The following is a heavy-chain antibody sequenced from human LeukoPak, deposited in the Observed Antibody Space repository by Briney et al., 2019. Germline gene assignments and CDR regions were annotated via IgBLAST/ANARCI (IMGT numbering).Heavy chain of an antibody. J-gene: IGHJ5*02. D-gene: IGHD6-13*01. CDR1: GYTFTGYH. CDR3: ARDLEVAAADLGLDP. Sequence: ASVKVSCKASGYTFTGYHMHWVRQAPGQGLEWMGWIHPNSGRTDYAQNFRGRVTITRDTSISTVYMELSWLTSDDTAVYYCARDLEVAAADLGLDPWGQGTLVTVSS. V-gene: IGHV1-2*02. CDR2: IHPNSGRT.